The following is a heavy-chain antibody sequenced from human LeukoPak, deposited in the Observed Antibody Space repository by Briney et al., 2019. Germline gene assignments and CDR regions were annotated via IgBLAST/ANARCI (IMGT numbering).Heavy chain of an antibody. CDR1: GFTFSSYG. Sequence: SGGSLRLSCAASGFTFSSYGMSWVRQAPGKGLEWVSAITATSSSTYYADSVKGRFTISRDNSKNTLYLQMNSLRAEDTAVYYCAKDGVPAAMMGYYYYYMDVWGKGTTVTVSS. V-gene: IGHV3-23*01. J-gene: IGHJ6*03. D-gene: IGHD2-2*01. CDR3: AKDGVPAAMMGYYYYYMDV. CDR2: ITATSSST.